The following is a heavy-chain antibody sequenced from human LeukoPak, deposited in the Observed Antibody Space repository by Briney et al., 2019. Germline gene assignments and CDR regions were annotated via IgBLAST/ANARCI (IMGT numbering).Heavy chain of an antibody. CDR2: ISGYNGHT. J-gene: IGHJ4*02. D-gene: IGHD6-19*01. V-gene: IGHV1-18*01. CDR1: GYTFTRNG. CDR3: ARDKDLGAVAGTFGY. Sequence: ASVKVSCKASGYTFTRNGVSWVRQAPGQGLEWMGWISGYNGHTKYAQKLQGRVTLTTDTSTSTAYMELRSLGSDDTAVYFCARDKDLGAVAGTFGYWGQGTLVTVSS.